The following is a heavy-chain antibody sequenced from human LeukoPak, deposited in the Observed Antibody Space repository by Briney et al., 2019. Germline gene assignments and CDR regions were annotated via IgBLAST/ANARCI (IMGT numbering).Heavy chain of an antibody. Sequence: SETLSLTCTVSGGSISSSSYYWGWIRQPPGKGLEWIGSIYYSGSTYYNPSLKSRVTISVDTSKNQFSLKLSSVTAADTAVYYCARAHVDIVAVPAAPGHWFDPWGQGTLVTVSS. CDR1: GGSISSSSYY. CDR3: ARAHVDIVAVPAAPGHWFDP. V-gene: IGHV4-39*07. CDR2: IYYSGST. D-gene: IGHD2-2*03. J-gene: IGHJ5*02.